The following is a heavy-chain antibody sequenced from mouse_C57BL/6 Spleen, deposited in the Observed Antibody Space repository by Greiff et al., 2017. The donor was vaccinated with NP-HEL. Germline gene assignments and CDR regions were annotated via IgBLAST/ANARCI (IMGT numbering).Heavy chain of an antibody. CDR3: TSIYDGFYY. Sequence: QVQLQQSGAELVRPGASVTLSCKASGYTFTDYEMHWVKQTPVHGLEWIGAIDPETGGTAYNQKFKGKAILTADKSSSTAYMELRSLTSEDSAVYYCTSIYDGFYYWGQGTTLTVSS. V-gene: IGHV1-15*01. CDR1: GYTFTDYE. J-gene: IGHJ2*01. D-gene: IGHD2-3*01. CDR2: IDPETGGT.